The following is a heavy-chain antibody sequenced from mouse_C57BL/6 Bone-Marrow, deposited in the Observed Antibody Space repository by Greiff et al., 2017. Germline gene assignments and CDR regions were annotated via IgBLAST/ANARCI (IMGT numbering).Heavy chain of an antibody. CDR1: GYTFTSYW. Sequence: VQLQQPGAELVMPGASVKLSCKASGYTFTSYWMHWVKQRPGQGLEWIGEIDPSDSYTNYNQKFKGKSTLTVDKSSSTAYMQLSSMTSEDSAVYYCARGGYGVPFAYWGQGTLVTVSA. V-gene: IGHV1-69*01. D-gene: IGHD2-2*01. CDR2: IDPSDSYT. CDR3: ARGGYGVPFAY. J-gene: IGHJ3*01.